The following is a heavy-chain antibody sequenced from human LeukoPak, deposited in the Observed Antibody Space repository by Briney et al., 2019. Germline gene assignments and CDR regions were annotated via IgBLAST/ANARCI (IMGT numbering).Heavy chain of an antibody. Sequence: GGSLRLSCAAPGFTFSYYWMYWVRQAPGKGLEWVASIKLDGSEQYYLGSVKGRFTISRDNARNSLYLQMNSLRAEDTAMYYCARDSPRGWSMDVWGKGTTVTVSS. J-gene: IGHJ6*03. CDR3: ARDSPRGWSMDV. V-gene: IGHV3-7*01. CDR2: IKLDGSEQ. CDR1: GFTFSYYW. D-gene: IGHD3-10*01.